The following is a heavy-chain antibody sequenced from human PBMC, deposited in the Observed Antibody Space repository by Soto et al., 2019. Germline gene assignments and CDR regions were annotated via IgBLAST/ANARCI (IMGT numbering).Heavy chain of an antibody. J-gene: IGHJ4*02. D-gene: IGHD5-12*01. Sequence: GSLRLSCSASGFTFSSYAMHWVRQAPGKGLEYVSGIRGNGDPPFYADSVKGRFTISRDNSKNTLYLQMSSLSADDTAVYYCVKSRGGNNFDFFDWGQGALVTVSS. CDR2: IRGNGDPP. CDR3: VKSRGGNNFDFFD. CDR1: GFTFSSYA. V-gene: IGHV3-64D*06.